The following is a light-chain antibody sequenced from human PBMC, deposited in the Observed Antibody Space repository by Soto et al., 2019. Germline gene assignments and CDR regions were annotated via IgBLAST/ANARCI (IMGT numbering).Light chain of an antibody. CDR1: SSNIGSNT. CDR3: ATWDDSLNGWV. CDR2: GNN. V-gene: IGLV1-44*01. J-gene: IGLJ3*02. Sequence: QTVVTQPPSASGTPGQTVAISCSGSSSNIGSNTVNWYQQFPGTAPKLLIYGNNQRPSGVPDRLSGSKFDTSASLAISGLLSEDESDYYCATWDDSLNGWVFGGGTKLTVL.